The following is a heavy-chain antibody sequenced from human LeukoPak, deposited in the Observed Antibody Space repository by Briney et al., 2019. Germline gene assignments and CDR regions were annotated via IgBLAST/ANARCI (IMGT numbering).Heavy chain of an antibody. D-gene: IGHD2-15*01. CDR2: MNPNSGNT. CDR1: GYTFTSYD. V-gene: IGHV1-8*01. J-gene: IGHJ3*02. Sequence: ASVKVSCKTSGYTFTSYDINWVRQATGQGLEWMGWMNPNSGNTGYAQKFQGRVTMTRNTSISTAYMELGSLRSEDTAVYYCARRPTKARRYCSGGSCYPARTDAFDIWGQGTMVTVSS. CDR3: ARRPTKARRYCSGGSCYPARTDAFDI.